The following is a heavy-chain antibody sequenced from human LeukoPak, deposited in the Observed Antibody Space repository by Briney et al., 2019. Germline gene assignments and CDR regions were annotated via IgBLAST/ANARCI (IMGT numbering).Heavy chain of an antibody. CDR1: GFTFSSYA. J-gene: IGHJ4*02. D-gene: IGHD6-13*01. CDR2: IYSGGST. Sequence: GGSLRLSCAASGFTFSSYAMSWVRQAPGKGLEWVSVIYSGGSTYYADSVKGRFTISRDNSKNTLYLQMNSLRAEDTAVYYCARGDSSSWYFTLRSPGFDYWGQGTLVTVSS. V-gene: IGHV3-53*01. CDR3: ARGDSSSWYFTLRSPGFDY.